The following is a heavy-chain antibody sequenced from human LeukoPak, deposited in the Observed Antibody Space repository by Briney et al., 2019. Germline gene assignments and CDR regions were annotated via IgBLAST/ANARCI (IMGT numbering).Heavy chain of an antibody. J-gene: IGHJ4*02. Sequence: GGSLRLSCAASGFTFTSYSMHWVRQTPGKGLEWVAIISSDRLNIYYADSVKGRFTISRDNSMNTLYLQMNSLSAEDTGVYFCARDPDSSGWYRFDYWGQGTLVTVSS. CDR1: GFTFTSYS. CDR2: ISSDRLNI. D-gene: IGHD6-19*01. CDR3: ARDPDSSGWYRFDY. V-gene: IGHV3-30*01.